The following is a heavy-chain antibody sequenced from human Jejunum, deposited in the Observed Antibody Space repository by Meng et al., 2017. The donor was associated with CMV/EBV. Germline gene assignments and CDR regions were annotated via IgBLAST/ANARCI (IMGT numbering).Heavy chain of an antibody. CDR1: GFTFGSYW. J-gene: IGHJ3*02. Sequence: SGFTFGSYWRAWVRQDPGKGLEWGASMKEDGSEIHYVDSVKGRFTISRDNAKNSLYLQMNTLRVEDTALYYCARGEYELLFGAFDIWGQGTMVTVSS. D-gene: IGHD3-10*01. CDR2: MKEDGSEI. V-gene: IGHV3-7*01. CDR3: ARGEYELLFGAFDI.